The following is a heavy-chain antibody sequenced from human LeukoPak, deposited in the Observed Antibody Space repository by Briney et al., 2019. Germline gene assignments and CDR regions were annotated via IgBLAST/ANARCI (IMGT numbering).Heavy chain of an antibody. D-gene: IGHD1-26*01. CDR3: ARDIAGDTKFDY. CDR1: GLTFTSYA. V-gene: IGHV3-30-3*01. Sequence: GGSLRLSCAASGLTFTSYAMHWVRQAPGKGLEWVTAISFDGNNKYYADSVKGRFTTSRDNSKNTLYLEMNSLRPEDTAVYYCARDIAGDTKFDYWGQGVLVTVSS. J-gene: IGHJ4*02. CDR2: ISFDGNNK.